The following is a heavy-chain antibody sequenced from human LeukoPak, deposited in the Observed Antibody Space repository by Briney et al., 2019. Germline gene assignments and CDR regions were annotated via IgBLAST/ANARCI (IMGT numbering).Heavy chain of an antibody. CDR3: ARGSRAVRWYFDL. Sequence: GGSLSLSCAASGFTFSSYDMHWVRQATGEGLEWVSAIGTAADTYYSGSVKGRFTISRDNAKDSSYLQMNNLKAEDTAVYYCARGSRAVRWYFDLWGRGTLVTVSS. J-gene: IGHJ2*01. CDR1: GFTFSSYD. D-gene: IGHD6-19*01. CDR2: IGTAADT. V-gene: IGHV3-13*01.